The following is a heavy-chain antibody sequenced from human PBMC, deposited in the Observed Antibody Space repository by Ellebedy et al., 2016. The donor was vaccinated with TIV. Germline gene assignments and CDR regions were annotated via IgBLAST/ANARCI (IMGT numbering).Heavy chain of an antibody. CDR3: AKHPAVGSYYYMDV. Sequence: GESLKISCAASGFAFSSYAMHWVRQAPGKGLEWVAVIANDEIGRHYADSVKGRFTISRDNSKNTLDLQGNSLRAEDTAIYFCAKHPAVGSYYYMDVWGKGTTVTVSS. D-gene: IGHD3-10*01. CDR2: IANDEIGR. J-gene: IGHJ6*03. V-gene: IGHV3-30*18. CDR1: GFAFSSYA.